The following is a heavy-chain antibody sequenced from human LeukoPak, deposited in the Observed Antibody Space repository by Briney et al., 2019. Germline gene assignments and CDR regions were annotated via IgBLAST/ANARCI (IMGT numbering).Heavy chain of an antibody. D-gene: IGHD3-22*01. CDR2: IYYSGST. J-gene: IGHJ4*02. Sequence: SETLSLTCTVSGGSISSSSYYWSWIRQPPGKGLEWIGNIYYSGSTNYNPSLKSRVTISVDTSKNQFSLKLSSVTAADTAVYYCAAGFYDSSGYYYFDYWGQGTLVTVSS. V-gene: IGHV4-61*01. CDR3: AAGFYDSSGYYYFDY. CDR1: GGSISSSSYY.